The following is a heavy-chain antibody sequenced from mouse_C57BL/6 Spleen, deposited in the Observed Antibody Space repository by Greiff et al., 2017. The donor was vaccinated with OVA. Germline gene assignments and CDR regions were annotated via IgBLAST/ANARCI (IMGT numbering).Heavy chain of an antibody. D-gene: IGHD1-1*01. Sequence: EVQRVESGGGLVKPGGSLKLSCAASGFTFSASGMHWVRQAPEKGLEWVAYISSGSSTIYYADTVKGRFTISRDNAKNTLFLQMTSLRSEDTAMYYCARDPVEGYFDVWGTGTTVTVSS. J-gene: IGHJ1*03. CDR1: GFTFSASG. CDR2: ISSGSSTI. CDR3: ARDPVEGYFDV. V-gene: IGHV5-17*01.